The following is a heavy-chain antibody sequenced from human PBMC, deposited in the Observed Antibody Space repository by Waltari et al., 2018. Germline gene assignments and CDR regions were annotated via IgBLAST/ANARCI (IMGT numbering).Heavy chain of an antibody. CDR3: AKGDNRGALDY. V-gene: IGHV3-9*01. CDR2: ISWNSGSI. Sequence: EVQLVESGGGLVQPGRSLRLSCAASGFTFDDYAMHWVRQAPGKGLEWVSGISWNSGSIGYADSVKGRFTISRDNAKNSLYLQMNSLRAEDTALYYCAKGDNRGALDYWGQGTLVTVSS. J-gene: IGHJ4*02. D-gene: IGHD2-21*01. CDR1: GFTFDDYA.